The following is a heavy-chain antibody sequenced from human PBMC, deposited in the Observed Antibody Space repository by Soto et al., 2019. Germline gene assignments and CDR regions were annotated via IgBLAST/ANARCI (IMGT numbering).Heavy chain of an antibody. CDR2: IKSKTDGGTI. CDR1: GFTFSKAW. J-gene: IGHJ6*02. V-gene: IGHV3-15*01. Sequence: GSLRLSCAASGFTFSKAWMSWVRQAPGKGLEWVGRIKSKTDGGTIDYAAPVKGRFTTSRDDSKNTLYLQMNSLRTEDTAVYYCSTGGKYYGMDVWGQGTTVTVSS. CDR3: STGGKYYGMDV. D-gene: IGHD1-26*01.